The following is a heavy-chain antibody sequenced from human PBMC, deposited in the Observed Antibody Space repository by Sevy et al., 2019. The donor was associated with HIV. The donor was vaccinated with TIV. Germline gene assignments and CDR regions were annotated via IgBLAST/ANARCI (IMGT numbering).Heavy chain of an antibody. D-gene: IGHD2-21*02. CDR3: ARLQSCGGDCYYFDS. Sequence: GGSLRLSCAASGFTFRRYDMHWVRQAPGRGLEWVAVVASHGNYKSFADFVRGRFTISRDNARNSLDLQMTSLRTEDTAVYYCARLQSCGGDCYYFDSWGPGALVTVSS. V-gene: IGHV3-30-3*01. CDR2: VASHGNYK. CDR1: GFTFRRYD. J-gene: IGHJ4*02.